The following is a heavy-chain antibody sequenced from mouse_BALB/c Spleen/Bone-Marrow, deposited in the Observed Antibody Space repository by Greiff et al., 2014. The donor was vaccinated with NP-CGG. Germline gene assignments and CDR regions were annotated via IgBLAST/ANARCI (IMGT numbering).Heavy chain of an antibody. CDR1: GFNIKDTY. Sequence: VQLKESGAELMKPGASVKLSCTASGFNIKDTYMHWVKQRPEQGLEWIGRIDPANGKTKYDPKFQGKATITADTSSNTAYLQLSSLTSEDTAVYYCARYRLGTYFDYWGQGTTLTVSS. CDR3: ARYRLGTYFDY. D-gene: IGHD1-2*01. CDR2: IDPANGKT. V-gene: IGHV14-3*02. J-gene: IGHJ2*01.